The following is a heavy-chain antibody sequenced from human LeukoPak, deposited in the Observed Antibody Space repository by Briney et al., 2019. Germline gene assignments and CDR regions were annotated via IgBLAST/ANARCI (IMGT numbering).Heavy chain of an antibody. V-gene: IGHV3-48*01. CDR3: ARDRIKSGSYYFDY. J-gene: IGHJ4*02. D-gene: IGHD1-26*01. CDR2: ISGRRSTI. CDR1: AFTFSDYS. Sequence: GGSLRLSCAASAFTFSDYSMNWVRQAPGKGLEWVSYISGRRSTIYYADSVKGRFTISRDNAQNSMYLQMNSLRAEDTAVYYCARDRIKSGSYYFDYWGQGTLVTVSS.